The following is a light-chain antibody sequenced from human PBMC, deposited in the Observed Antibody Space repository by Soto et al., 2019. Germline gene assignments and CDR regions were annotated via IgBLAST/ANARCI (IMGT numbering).Light chain of an antibody. CDR1: QSVSSY. Sequence: EIVLTQSPATLSLSPGERATLSCRASQSVSSYLAWYQQKPGQAPRLLISDTSNRATGIPARFSGSGSGTDFTLTISSLEPEDFAVYYCQQRTNWPRSFTFGPGTKVDIK. V-gene: IGKV3-11*01. CDR3: QQRTNWPRSFT. CDR2: DTS. J-gene: IGKJ3*01.